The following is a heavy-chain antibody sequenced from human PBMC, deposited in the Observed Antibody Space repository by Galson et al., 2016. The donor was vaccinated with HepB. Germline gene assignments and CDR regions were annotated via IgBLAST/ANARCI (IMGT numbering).Heavy chain of an antibody. D-gene: IGHD3-10*01. J-gene: IGHJ4*02. CDR2: ISGGGGST. CDR3: ATESDYNVHSFDY. CDR1: GITFTSYA. V-gene: IGHV3-23*01. Sequence: SLRLSCAASGITFTSYAMSWVRQAPGKGLEWVSYISGGGGSTHYADSVKGRFTISRDNSKNTLYLQMNSLRAEDMAVYYCATESDYNVHSFDYWGQGTLVTVSS.